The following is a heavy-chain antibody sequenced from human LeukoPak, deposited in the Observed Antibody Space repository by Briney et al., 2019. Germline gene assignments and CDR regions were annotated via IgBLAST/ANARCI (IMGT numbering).Heavy chain of an antibody. D-gene: IGHD5-18*01. J-gene: IGHJ5*02. V-gene: IGHV4-59*01. CDR1: GGSISSYY. CDR3: ARDRVDTAGNNWFDP. CDR2: IYYSGST. Sequence: SETLSLTCTVSGGSISSYYWSWIRQPPGKGLEWIGYIYYSGSTNYNPSLKSRVTISVDTSKNQFSLKLSSVTAADTAVYYCARDRVDTAGNNWFDPWGQGNLVTVSS.